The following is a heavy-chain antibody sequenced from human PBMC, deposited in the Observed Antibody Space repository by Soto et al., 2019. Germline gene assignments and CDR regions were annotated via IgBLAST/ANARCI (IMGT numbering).Heavy chain of an antibody. CDR3: VRDGTKTLRDWFDP. D-gene: IGHD1-1*01. Sequence: SETLSLTCTVSGASISGFYWSWIRKSAGKGLEWIGRIYATGTTDYNPSLKSRVMMSVDTSKKQFSLKLRSVTAADTAVYYCVRDGTKTLRDWFDPWGQGSSVTVSA. V-gene: IGHV4-4*07. J-gene: IGHJ5*02. CDR2: IYATGTT. CDR1: GASISGFY.